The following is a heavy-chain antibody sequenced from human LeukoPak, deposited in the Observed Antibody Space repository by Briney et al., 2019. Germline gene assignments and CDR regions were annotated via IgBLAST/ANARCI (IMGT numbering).Heavy chain of an antibody. Sequence: SVTVSCKASGGTFSSYAISWVRQAPGQGLEWMGGIIPIFGTANYAQKFQGRVTITADESTSTAYMELSSLRSEDTAVYYCARDLGSNWNALDYWGQGTLVTVSS. D-gene: IGHD1-20*01. V-gene: IGHV1-69*01. CDR2: IIPIFGTA. CDR1: GGTFSSYA. CDR3: ARDLGSNWNALDY. J-gene: IGHJ4*02.